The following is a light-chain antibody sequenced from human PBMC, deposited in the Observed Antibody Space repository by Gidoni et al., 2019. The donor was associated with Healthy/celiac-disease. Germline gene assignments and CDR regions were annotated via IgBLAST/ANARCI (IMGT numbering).Light chain of an antibody. Sequence: ELTHSPATLSLSPGERATLSCRASQSVSSYLARYQQKPGKAPWLLIYDASNRATGIPARFSGSGSGTYFTLTSSSLEPEDFAFYYCQQRSNSDTFGQGTKLEIK. CDR2: DAS. V-gene: IGKV3-11*01. CDR3: QQRSNSDT. CDR1: QSVSSY. J-gene: IGKJ2*01.